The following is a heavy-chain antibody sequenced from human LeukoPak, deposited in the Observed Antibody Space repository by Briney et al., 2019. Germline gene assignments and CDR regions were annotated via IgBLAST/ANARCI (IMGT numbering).Heavy chain of an antibody. Sequence: GESLKISCQGSGYDFTNYGIGWVRQMPGKGLEWMAIIYPDDSDTEYNPSFQGQVTISSDKSISTAYLQWSSLKASDTAIYYCVRQADSSGWYYFDYWGPGTRVTVTS. CDR2: IYPDDSDT. CDR1: GYDFTNYG. J-gene: IGHJ4*02. V-gene: IGHV5-51*01. CDR3: VRQADSSGWYYFDY. D-gene: IGHD6-19*01.